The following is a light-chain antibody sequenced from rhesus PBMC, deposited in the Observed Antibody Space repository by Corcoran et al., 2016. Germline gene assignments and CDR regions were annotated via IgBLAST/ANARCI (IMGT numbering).Light chain of an antibody. CDR3: LQHNSYPLT. CDR2: DAS. V-gene: IGKV1-28*03. Sequence: DIQMTQSPSSLSASVGDTVTITCRASQGISSYLNWFQQKQGNAPNLLIYDASSLESGVPSSFSGSVSGTDFTLTISSLQPEDFAAYYCLQHNSYPLTFGGGTKVEIK. J-gene: IGKJ4*01. CDR1: QGISSY.